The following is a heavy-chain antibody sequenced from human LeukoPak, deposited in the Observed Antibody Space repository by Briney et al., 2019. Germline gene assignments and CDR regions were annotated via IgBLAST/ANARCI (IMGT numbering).Heavy chain of an antibody. J-gene: IGHJ6*03. CDR1: GFTFSSNG. D-gene: IGHD5-24*01. V-gene: IGHV3-30*18. CDR2: ISYDGSNK. Sequence: PGGSLRLSCAASGFTFSSNGMHWVRQAPGKGLEWVAVISYDGSNKYYADSVKGRFTISRDNSKNTLYLQMNSLRAEDTAVYYCAKDPTNYPPFDHYYYYMDVWGKGTTVTVSS. CDR3: AKDPTNYPPFDHYYYYMDV.